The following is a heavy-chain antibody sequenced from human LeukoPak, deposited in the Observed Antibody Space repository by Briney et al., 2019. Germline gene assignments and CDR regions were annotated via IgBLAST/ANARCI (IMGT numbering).Heavy chain of an antibody. V-gene: IGHV4-38-2*02. CDR1: GYSISSGYY. Sequence: SETLSLTCTVSGYSISSGYYWGWIRQPPGKGLEWIGSIYHSGSTYYNPSLKSRVTISVDTSKNQFSLKLNSVTAADTAVYYCARVHTAMKFDYWGQGTLVTVPS. J-gene: IGHJ4*02. D-gene: IGHD5-18*01. CDR2: IYHSGST. CDR3: ARVHTAMKFDY.